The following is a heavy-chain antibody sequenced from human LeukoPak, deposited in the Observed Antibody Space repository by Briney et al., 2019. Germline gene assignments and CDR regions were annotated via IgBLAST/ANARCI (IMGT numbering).Heavy chain of an antibody. CDR2: IYPGDSDT. D-gene: IGHD2-15*01. CDR3: ARQREGYCSGGSCYDYCYGMDV. V-gene: IGHV5-51*01. Sequence: GESLKISCKGSGYSFTSYWIGWVRQMPGKGLEWMGIIYPGDSDTRYSPSFQGQVTISADKSISTAYLQWSSLKASDTAMYYCARQREGYCSGGSCYDYCYGMDVWGQGTTVTVSS. J-gene: IGHJ6*02. CDR1: GYSFTSYW.